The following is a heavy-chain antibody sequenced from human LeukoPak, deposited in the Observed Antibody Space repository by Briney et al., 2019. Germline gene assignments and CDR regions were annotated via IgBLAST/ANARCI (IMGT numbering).Heavy chain of an antibody. V-gene: IGHV4-59*01. J-gene: IGHJ4*02. CDR1: GGSISCYY. CDR3: ARDGGGYSSSLDY. CDR2: IYYSGST. D-gene: IGHD6-13*01. Sequence: PSETLSLTCTVSGGSISCYYWSWIRQPPGKGLEWIGYIYYSGSTNYNPSLKSRVTISVDTSKNQFSLKLSSVTAADTAVYYCARDGGGYSSSLDYWGQGTLVTVSS.